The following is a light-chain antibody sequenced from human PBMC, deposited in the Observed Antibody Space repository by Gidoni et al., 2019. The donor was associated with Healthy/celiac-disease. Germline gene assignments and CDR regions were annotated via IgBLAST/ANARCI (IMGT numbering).Light chain of an antibody. CDR3: QAWDSNAEF. Sequence: SYDLTQPPSVSVSPGQTASITCSGDRLGDKYTNWYKQKSGQSPVLVIYQDTKRPSGIPERFSGSNSGNTATLTISGTQALDEADYYCQAWDSNAEFFGTGTKVTVL. V-gene: IGLV3-1*01. CDR1: RLGDKY. J-gene: IGLJ1*01. CDR2: QDT.